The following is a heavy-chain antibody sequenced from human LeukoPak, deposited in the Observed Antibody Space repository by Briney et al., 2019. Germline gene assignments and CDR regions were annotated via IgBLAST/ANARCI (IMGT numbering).Heavy chain of an antibody. D-gene: IGHD3/OR15-3a*01. CDR2: IRSSGDNI. Sequence: PGGSLRLSCAASRFTLSDYYMTWARQAPGKGLEWVSYIRSSGDNIFYADSVRGRFTISRDNAKNSLYLQMNSLRAEDTAVYYCARSVDGTALDYWGQGTLVTVSS. V-gene: IGHV3-11*01. J-gene: IGHJ4*02. CDR3: ARSVDGTALDY. CDR1: RFTLSDYY.